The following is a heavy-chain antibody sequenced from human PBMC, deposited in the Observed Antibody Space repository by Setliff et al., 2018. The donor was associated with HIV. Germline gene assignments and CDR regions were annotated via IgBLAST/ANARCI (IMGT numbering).Heavy chain of an antibody. J-gene: IGHJ4*02. D-gene: IGHD3-10*01. V-gene: IGHV4-59*01. Sequence: PSETLSLTCIVSGGSMNNYYWNWVRQTPGKGLEWIGYIYENDYTHYTVSLRSRVTISMDTSKNQFSLTLRSVTAADRAIYYCARAQMHRGVVAWSLYCFDYWGQGARVTVSS. CDR3: ARAQMHRGVVAWSLYCFDY. CDR2: IYENDYT. CDR1: GGSMNNYY.